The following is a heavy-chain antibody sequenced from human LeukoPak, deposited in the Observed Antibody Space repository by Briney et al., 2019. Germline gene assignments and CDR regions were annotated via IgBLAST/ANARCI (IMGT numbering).Heavy chain of an antibody. J-gene: IGHJ6*03. D-gene: IGHD3-3*01. CDR3: ARGQVTIFGVVIWFYYMDV. CDR2: INHSGST. CDR1: GGSFSGYY. V-gene: IGHV4-34*01. Sequence: SETLSLTCAVYGGSFSGYYWSWIRQPPGKGLEWIGEINHSGSTNYNPSLKSRVTISVDTSKNQFSLKLSSVTAADTAVYYCARGQVTIFGVVIWFYYMDVWGKGTTVTVSS.